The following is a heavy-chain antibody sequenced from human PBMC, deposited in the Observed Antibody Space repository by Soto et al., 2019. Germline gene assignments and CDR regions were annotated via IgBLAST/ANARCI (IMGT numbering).Heavy chain of an antibody. CDR1: GFTFTTYS. J-gene: IGHJ4*02. CDR3: ARRAAVIGTTDPKTIDY. V-gene: IGHV3-23*01. CDR2: ISSSGDGT. D-gene: IGHD1-7*01. Sequence: EVQLLESGGDLVQPGGSLRLSCAASGFTFTTYSLSWVRQAPGKGLEWVSAISSSGDGTYYADSVKGRFTISRDNSKNTLYLQMNSLRADDTAVYYCARRAAVIGTTDPKTIDYWGQGTLVTVSS.